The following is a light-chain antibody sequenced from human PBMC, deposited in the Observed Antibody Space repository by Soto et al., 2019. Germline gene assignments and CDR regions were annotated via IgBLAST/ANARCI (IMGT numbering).Light chain of an antibody. V-gene: IGKV1-9*01. CDR3: QQHNSFPRS. CDR1: RGISRF. J-gene: IGKJ2*01. Sequence: DIQLTQSPSFLSASVGDRVTIACRASRGISRFLVWYQQKPGKAPKVLIYAASTLQSGVPSRFSGSGSGTEFTLTISSLQPEDYATYYCQQHNSFPRSFGQGTKLEIK. CDR2: AAS.